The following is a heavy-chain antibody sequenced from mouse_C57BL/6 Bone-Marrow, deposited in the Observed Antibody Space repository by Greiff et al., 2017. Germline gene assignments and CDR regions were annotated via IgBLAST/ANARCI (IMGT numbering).Heavy chain of an antibody. V-gene: IGHV1-69*01. J-gene: IGHJ2*01. Sequence: QVQLQQSGAELVMPGASVKLSCKASGYTFTSYWMHWVKQRPGQGLEWIGEIDPSDSYTNYNQKFKGKSTLTVDKSSRTAYMQLSRLTSEDSAVDYCARSSYEVYFDYWGQGTTLTVSS. D-gene: IGHD3-1*01. CDR1: GYTFTSYW. CDR3: ARSSYEVYFDY. CDR2: IDPSDSYT.